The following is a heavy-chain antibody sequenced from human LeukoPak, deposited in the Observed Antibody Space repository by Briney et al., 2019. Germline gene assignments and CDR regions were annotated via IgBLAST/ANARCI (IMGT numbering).Heavy chain of an antibody. V-gene: IGHV6-1*01. D-gene: IGHD6-19*01. J-gene: IGHJ4*02. CDR3: ARGGLSGWYSSFDY. Sequence: SQTLSLTCAISGDSVSSNSAAWNWIVQSPSRGLEWLGRTYYRSRWYNDYAVSVKSRITINPDTSKNQFSLQLNSVTPEDTAVYFCARGGLSGWYSSFDYWGQGTLVSVSS. CDR2: TYYRSRWYN. CDR1: GDSVSSNSAA.